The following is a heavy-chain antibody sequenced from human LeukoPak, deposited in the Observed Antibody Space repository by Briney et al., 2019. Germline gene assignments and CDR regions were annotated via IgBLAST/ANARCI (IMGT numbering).Heavy chain of an antibody. J-gene: IGHJ6*02. D-gene: IGHD6-13*01. Sequence: PGGSLRLSCAASGFTFSSYDMHWVRQATGKGLEWVSAIGTAGDTYYPGSVKGRFTISRENAKNSLYLQMNSLRAGDTAVYYCAREGGIAAAGTGMDVWGQGTTVTVSS. V-gene: IGHV3-13*01. CDR2: IGTAGDT. CDR3: AREGGIAAAGTGMDV. CDR1: GFTFSSYD.